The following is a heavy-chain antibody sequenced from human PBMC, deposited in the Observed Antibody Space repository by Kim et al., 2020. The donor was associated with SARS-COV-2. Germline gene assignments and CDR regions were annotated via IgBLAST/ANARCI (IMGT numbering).Heavy chain of an antibody. D-gene: IGHD2-15*01. Sequence: GGSLRLSCAASGFTFSSYGMHWVRQAPGKGLEWVAVIWYDGSNKYYADSVKGRFTISRDNSKNTLYLQMNTLRAEDTAVYYCARDLPPYCSGGSCYPHYWGQGTLVTVSS. CDR3: ARDLPPYCSGGSCYPHY. J-gene: IGHJ4*02. CDR1: GFTFSSYG. CDR2: IWYDGSNK. V-gene: IGHV3-33*01.